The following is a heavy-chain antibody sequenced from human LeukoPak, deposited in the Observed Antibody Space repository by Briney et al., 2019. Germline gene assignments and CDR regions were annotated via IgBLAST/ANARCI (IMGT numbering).Heavy chain of an antibody. CDR1: GYRYNTSW. D-gene: IGHD6-13*01. J-gene: IGHJ4*02. Sequence: GDSLKNSFKTTGYRYNTSWICWVPQIHGKGQEWMGIILPSDSDTRYRPSFQGQVTISADRSITTPYPQWSSPRAADTAMYSCARRLKIPQGGTADYSGQGTLVTVSS. V-gene: IGHV5-51*01. CDR3: ARRLKIPQGGTADY. CDR2: ILPSDSDT.